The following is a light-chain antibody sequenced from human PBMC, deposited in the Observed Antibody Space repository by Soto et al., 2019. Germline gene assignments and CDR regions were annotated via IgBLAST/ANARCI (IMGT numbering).Light chain of an antibody. J-gene: IGKJ4*01. Sequence: DIQMTQSPSSLSASVGDRDTITCRASQSISSYLNWYQQKPGKAHKLLIYAASSLQSGVPSRFTGSGSGTDFTLTICSLQPEDFATYYCQQSYTTPLTFGGGTKVDIK. CDR1: QSISSY. V-gene: IGKV1-39*01. CDR2: AAS. CDR3: QQSYTTPLT.